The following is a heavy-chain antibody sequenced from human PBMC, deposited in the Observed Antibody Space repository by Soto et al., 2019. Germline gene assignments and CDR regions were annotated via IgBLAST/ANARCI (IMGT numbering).Heavy chain of an antibody. CDR2: IKSKTDGGTT. D-gene: IGHD3-10*01. CDR1: GFTFKNAW. V-gene: IGHV3-15*01. J-gene: IGHJ4*02. CDR3: TTDLYYHGSRTSENYIDY. Sequence: GGSLRLSCAASGFTFKNAWMTWVRQAPGKGLEWVGRIKSKTDGGTTDYAAPVKGRFTISRDDSKNTLYLQMNSLKTEDTAVYYCTTDLYYHGSRTSENYIDYRDQGPLIT.